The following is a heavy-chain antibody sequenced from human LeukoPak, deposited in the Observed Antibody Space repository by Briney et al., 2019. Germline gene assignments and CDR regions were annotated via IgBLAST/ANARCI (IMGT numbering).Heavy chain of an antibody. J-gene: IGHJ4*02. CDR1: GFTFSTYT. CDR3: ARRTDSSGYPFDY. D-gene: IGHD3-22*01. V-gene: IGHV3-21*06. Sequence: GGSLRLSCAASGFTFSTYTIHWVRQAPGKGLEWVSSISSSANYIYYAVSVKGRFTISRDNAKNSPYLQMNSLRAEDTAVYYCARRTDSSGYPFDYWGQGTLVTVSS. CDR2: ISSSANYI.